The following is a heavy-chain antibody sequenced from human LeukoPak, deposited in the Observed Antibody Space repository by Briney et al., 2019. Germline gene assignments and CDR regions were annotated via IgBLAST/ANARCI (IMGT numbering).Heavy chain of an antibody. CDR2: IYYSGST. CDR1: GGSISSYY. V-gene: IGHV4-59*08. Sequence: SETLSLTCTVSGGSISSYYWSWIRQPPGKGLEWIGYIYYSGSTNYNPSLKSRVTISVDTSKDQFSLKLSSVTAADTAVYYCLGGMGLYYFDYWGQGTLVTVSS. D-gene: IGHD3-16*01. J-gene: IGHJ4*02. CDR3: LGGMGLYYFDY.